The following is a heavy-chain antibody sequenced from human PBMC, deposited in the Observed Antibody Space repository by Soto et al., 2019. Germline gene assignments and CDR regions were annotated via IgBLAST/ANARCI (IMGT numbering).Heavy chain of an antibody. CDR3: ARQTTVTARGVAGRDY. Sequence: GESLKISCTGSGYSFTSYWIGWVRQMPGKGLEWMGIIYPGDSDTRYSPSFQGQVTISADKSISTAYLQWSSLKASDTAMYYCARQTTVTARGVAGRDYWGQGTLVTVSS. V-gene: IGHV5-51*01. CDR1: GYSFTSYW. D-gene: IGHD4-4*01. CDR2: IYPGDSDT. J-gene: IGHJ4*02.